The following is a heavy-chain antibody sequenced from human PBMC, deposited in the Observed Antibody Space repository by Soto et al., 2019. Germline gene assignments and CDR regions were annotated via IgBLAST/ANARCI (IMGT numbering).Heavy chain of an antibody. V-gene: IGHV3-74*01. J-gene: IGHJ4*02. CDR3: ARAIFGSGTANDY. D-gene: IGHD3-10*01. CDR1: GFTFSGSW. Sequence: EVQLVESGGGLVQPGGSLRLSCAASGFTFSGSWMHWVRQAPGKGLVWVSRINGDGGGTSYADFVKGRFTISRDDAKNTLFLPMNGLRAEDTAVYYCARAIFGSGTANDYWGQGTLVTVSS. CDR2: INGDGGGT.